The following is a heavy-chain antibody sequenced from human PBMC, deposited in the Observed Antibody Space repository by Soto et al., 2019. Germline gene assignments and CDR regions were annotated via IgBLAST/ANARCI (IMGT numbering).Heavy chain of an antibody. J-gene: IGHJ6*02. CDR1: GYTFTSYT. CDR3: ARGDGYENYYYGMDV. Sequence: SVKVSCKASGYTFTSYTISWVRQAPGQGLEWMGRIIPILGIANYAQKFQGRVTITADKSTSTAYMELSSLRSEDTAVYYCARGDGYENYYYGMDVWGQGTTVTVSS. CDR2: IIPILGIA. V-gene: IGHV1-69*02. D-gene: IGHD5-12*01.